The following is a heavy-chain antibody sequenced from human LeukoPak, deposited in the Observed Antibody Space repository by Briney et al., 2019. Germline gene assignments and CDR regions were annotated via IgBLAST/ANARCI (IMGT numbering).Heavy chain of an antibody. D-gene: IGHD3-10*01. CDR1: GYTFTSYD. Sequence: ASVKVSCKASGYTFTSYDMHWVRQAAGQGLEWMGIINPSGGSTSYAQKFQGRVTMTRDTSTSTVYMELSSLRSEDTAVYYCARRYSSGSYSAFLDYWGQGTLVTVSS. J-gene: IGHJ4*02. CDR3: ARRYSSGSYSAFLDY. V-gene: IGHV1-46*01. CDR2: INPSGGST.